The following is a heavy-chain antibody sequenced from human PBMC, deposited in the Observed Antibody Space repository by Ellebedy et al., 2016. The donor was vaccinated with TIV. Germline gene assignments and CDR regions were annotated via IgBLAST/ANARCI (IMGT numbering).Heavy chain of an antibody. V-gene: IGHV1-69*06. D-gene: IGHD2-21*02. CDR1: GGTFSSYA. Sequence: AASVKVSCKAAGGTFSSYAISWVRQAPGQGLEWMGGINPIFGSPQYAQKFQGRVTVTADKSTLTAYMELSSLRSEDTAVFYCARGVPTAPNFDYWGQGTLVTVSS. CDR2: INPIFGSP. J-gene: IGHJ4*02. CDR3: ARGVPTAPNFDY.